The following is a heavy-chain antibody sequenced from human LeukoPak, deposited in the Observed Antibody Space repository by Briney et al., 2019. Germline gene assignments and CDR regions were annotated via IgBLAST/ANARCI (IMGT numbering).Heavy chain of an antibody. CDR1: GGSFSGYY. V-gene: IGHV4-34*01. CDR3: ARGSGWPAY. Sequence: SETLSLTCAVYGGSFSGYYWSWLRQPPGNGREWIVEINHSGSTNDNPSLKSRVIISVDTSKNQFSLQLSSVAAADPAVSYCARGSGWPAYWGQGALVPVSS. J-gene: IGHJ4*02. D-gene: IGHD6-19*01. CDR2: INHSGST.